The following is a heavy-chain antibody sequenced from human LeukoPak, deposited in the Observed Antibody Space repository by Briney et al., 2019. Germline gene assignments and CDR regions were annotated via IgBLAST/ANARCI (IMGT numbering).Heavy chain of an antibody. J-gene: IGHJ6*02. V-gene: IGHV4-39*01. Sequence: SETLSLTCTVSGGSIGSSSYYWGWIRQPPGKGLEWIGSIYYSGSAYYNPSLKSRVTISIDTSKNQFSLKLSSVTAADTAVYYCARRLYGMDVWGQGTTVTVSS. CDR2: IYYSGSA. CDR1: GGSIGSSSYY. CDR3: ARRLYGMDV. D-gene: IGHD4-11*01.